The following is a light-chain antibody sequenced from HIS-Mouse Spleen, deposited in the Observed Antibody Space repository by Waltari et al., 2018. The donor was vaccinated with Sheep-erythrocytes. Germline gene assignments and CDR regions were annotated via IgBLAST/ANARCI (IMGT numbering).Light chain of an antibody. CDR3: CSYAGSSTPWV. J-gene: IGLJ3*02. CDR1: ISAVGRYNL. CDR2: EGN. Sequence: QSALTQPASVSGSPGQSITISCTGTISAVGRYNLVSWYQQHPGKAPKLMIYEGNKRPAGVSKRFSGSKSGNPASLTIAGLQAEDEADYYCCSYAGSSTPWVFGGGTKLTVL. V-gene: IGLV2-23*01.